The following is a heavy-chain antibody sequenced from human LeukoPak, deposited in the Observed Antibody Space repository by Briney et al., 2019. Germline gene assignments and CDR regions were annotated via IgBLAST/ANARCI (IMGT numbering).Heavy chain of an antibody. J-gene: IGHJ4*02. Sequence: PGGSLRLSCAASGFTFSRYAMNWVRQAPEKGLEWVSYISTGGDNTFYADSLKGRLTISRDNAKNMLYLQMNSLRVDDTAVYYCVRGAPFDYWGQGTLVTVSS. CDR3: VRGAPFDY. CDR1: GFTFSRYA. CDR2: ISTGGDNT. V-gene: IGHV3-21*06. D-gene: IGHD1-26*01.